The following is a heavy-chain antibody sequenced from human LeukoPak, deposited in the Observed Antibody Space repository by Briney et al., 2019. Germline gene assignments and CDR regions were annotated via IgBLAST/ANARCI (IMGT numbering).Heavy chain of an antibody. Sequence: SQTLSLTCTVSGGSISSVSYYWSWLRQPPGKGLEWIGRIYTSGSTNYNPSLKTRVTISVDTSKDQFSLKLSSVTAADTAVYYCARDLSMVRGVIRDRWFDPWGQGTLVTVSS. J-gene: IGHJ5*02. D-gene: IGHD3-10*01. CDR1: GGSISSVSYY. V-gene: IGHV4-61*02. CDR3: ARDLSMVRGVIRDRWFDP. CDR2: IYTSGST.